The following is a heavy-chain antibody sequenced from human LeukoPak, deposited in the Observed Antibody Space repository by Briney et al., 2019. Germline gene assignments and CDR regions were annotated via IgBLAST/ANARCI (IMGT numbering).Heavy chain of an antibody. CDR3: ARVYYGGNFDY. Sequence: SETLSLTCTVSGDSISSRSYYWGWIRQPPGKGLEWIGSIHYSGSTYYNPSLKSRVTISVNTSKNQFSLKLSSVTAADTAVYYCARVYYGGNFDYWGQGTLVTVSS. J-gene: IGHJ4*02. CDR2: IHYSGST. D-gene: IGHD4-23*01. V-gene: IGHV4-39*07. CDR1: GDSISSRSYY.